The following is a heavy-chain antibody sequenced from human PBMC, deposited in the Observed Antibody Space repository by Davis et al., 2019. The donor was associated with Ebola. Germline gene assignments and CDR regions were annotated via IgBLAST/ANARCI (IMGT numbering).Heavy chain of an antibody. Sequence: GESLKISCAASGFSFSNTAMTWVRQAPGKGLEWVAVISHISDGIYYADSVNGRFTISRDNSKNTLYLQMNSLRAEDTAVYYCAKVRDIVVVVAAAGMDVWGQGTTVTVSS. CDR2: ISHISDGI. D-gene: IGHD2-15*01. V-gene: IGHV3-23*01. CDR1: GFSFSNTA. J-gene: IGHJ6*02. CDR3: AKVRDIVVVVAAAGMDV.